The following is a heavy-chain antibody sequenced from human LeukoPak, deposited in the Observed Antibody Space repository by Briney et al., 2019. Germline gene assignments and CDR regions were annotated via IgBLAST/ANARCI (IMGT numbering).Heavy chain of an antibody. CDR3: VNSGYTHWYFEL. Sequence: PSETLSLTCAVSGGSISPYYWSWIRQPPAKGLEWIGYVSYSGSTNYNPSLKSRGTISVDTSKNQFSLKLSSVTAADTAVYYCVNSGYTHWYFELWGRGTLVTVSS. J-gene: IGHJ2*01. V-gene: IGHV4-59*01. D-gene: IGHD3-22*01. CDR1: GGSISPYY. CDR2: VSYSGST.